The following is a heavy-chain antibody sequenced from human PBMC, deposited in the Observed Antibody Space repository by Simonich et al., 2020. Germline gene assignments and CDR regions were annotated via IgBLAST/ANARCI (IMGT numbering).Heavy chain of an antibody. J-gene: IGHJ4*02. CDR2: IYHSGGT. D-gene: IGHD2-2*01. Sequence: QVQLQESGPGLVKPSETLSLTCAVSGYSISSGYYWGWIRQPPGTGLEWIGSIYHSGGTYYNPSLKSRVTISVDTSKNQFSLKLSSVTAADTAVYYCRGYCSNTSCYDYWGQGTLVTVSS. V-gene: IGHV4-38-2*01. CDR3: RGYCSNTSCYDY. CDR1: GYSISSGYY.